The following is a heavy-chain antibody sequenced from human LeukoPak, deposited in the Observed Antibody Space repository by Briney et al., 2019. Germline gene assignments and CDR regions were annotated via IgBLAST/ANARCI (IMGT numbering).Heavy chain of an antibody. Sequence: GGSLRLSCAASGFTVSSNYMSWVRQAPGKGLEWVSVIYSGGSTYYADSVKGRFTISRDNAKNSLYLQMNSLRAEDTAVYYCARAVGYSYGYVFDYWGQGTLVTVSS. CDR3: ARAVGYSYGYVFDY. D-gene: IGHD5-18*01. CDR2: IYSGGST. CDR1: GFTVSSNY. J-gene: IGHJ4*02. V-gene: IGHV3-66*01.